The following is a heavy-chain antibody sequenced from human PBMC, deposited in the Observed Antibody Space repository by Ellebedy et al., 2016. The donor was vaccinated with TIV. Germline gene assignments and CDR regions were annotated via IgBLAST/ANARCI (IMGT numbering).Heavy chain of an antibody. D-gene: IGHD3-22*01. CDR3: AKGRGGGSDSSAPRYYFDY. Sequence: GESLKISCAASGFTFSSYAMSWVLQAPGKGLEWVSTISHTGSRTYYADSVEGRFTISRDNSKKTLYLQMNSLRADDTAVYYCAKGRGGGSDSSAPRYYFDYWGLGTLVTVSS. CDR1: GFTFSSYA. V-gene: IGHV3-23*01. J-gene: IGHJ4*02. CDR2: ISHTGSRT.